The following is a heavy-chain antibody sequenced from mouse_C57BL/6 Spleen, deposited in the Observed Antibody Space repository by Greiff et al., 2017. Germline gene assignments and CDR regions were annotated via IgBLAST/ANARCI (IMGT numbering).Heavy chain of an antibody. CDR1: GYSFTDYN. J-gene: IGHJ4*01. Sequence: VKLQQSGPGLVKPGASVKISCKVSGYSFTDYNMNWVKQSNGKSLEWIGVINPNYGTTSYNQKFKGKATFTVDQSSSTAYLQLDSLTAEDSAVYYCSRSGYAMDYWGQGTSVTVSS. V-gene: IGHV1-39*01. CDR2: INPNYGTT. CDR3: SRSGYAMDY. D-gene: IGHD3-2*02.